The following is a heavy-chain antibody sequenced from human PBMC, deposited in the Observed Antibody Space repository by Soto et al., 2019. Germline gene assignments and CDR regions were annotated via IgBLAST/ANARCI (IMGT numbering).Heavy chain of an antibody. D-gene: IGHD6-19*01. J-gene: IGHJ5*02. CDR1: GGTFSSYA. Sequence: QVQLVHSGAEVKKPGSSVKVSCKASGGTFSSYAISWVRQAPGQGLEWMGGIIPIFGTANYAQKFQGRVTITADESTSTAYMELSSLRSEDTAVYYCARGCYSSGWYGAGRFDPWGQGTLVTVSS. CDR2: IIPIFGTA. CDR3: ARGCYSSGWYGAGRFDP. V-gene: IGHV1-69*12.